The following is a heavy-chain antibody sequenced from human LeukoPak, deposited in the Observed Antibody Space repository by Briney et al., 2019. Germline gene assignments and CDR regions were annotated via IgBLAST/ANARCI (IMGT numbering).Heavy chain of an antibody. CDR2: INTYNGNT. D-gene: IGHD6-19*01. CDR3: ARNSHGYSSGWLQFNFDY. V-gene: IGHV1-18*01. J-gene: IGHJ4*02. Sequence: ASVKVSCKASGYTFTSYGITWVRQAPGLGLEWMGWINTYNGNTNYVQKLQGRVTMATDTSTSTAYMELRSLRSDDTAVYYCARNSHGYSSGWLQFNFDYWGQGTLVTVSS. CDR1: GYTFTSYG.